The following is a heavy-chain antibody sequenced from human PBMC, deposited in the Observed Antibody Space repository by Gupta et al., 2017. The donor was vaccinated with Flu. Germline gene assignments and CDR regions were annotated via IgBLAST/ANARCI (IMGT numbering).Heavy chain of an antibody. CDR3: AHTPDYGDYARRGYFDL. J-gene: IGHJ2*01. CDR2: IYWNDDK. CDR1: GFSLSTSGVG. Sequence: QITLKESGPTLVKPTQTLTLTCTFSGFSLSTSGVGVGWIRQPPGKALEWLALIYWNDDKRYSPSLKSRLTITKDTSKNQVVLTMTNMDPVDTATYYCAHTPDYGDYARRGYFDLWGRGTLVTVSS. D-gene: IGHD4-17*01. V-gene: IGHV2-5*01.